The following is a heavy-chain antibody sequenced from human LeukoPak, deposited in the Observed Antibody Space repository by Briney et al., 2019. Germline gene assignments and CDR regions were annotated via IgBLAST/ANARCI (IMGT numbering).Heavy chain of an antibody. D-gene: IGHD3-22*01. CDR1: GVSISSYY. Sequence: SETLSLTCTVSGVSISSYYWSWIRQPAGKGLEWIGGIYSSGSTYYNPSLKSRVTISVDTSKNQFSLKLSSVTAADTAVYYCARIVVADFDYWGQGTLVTVSS. CDR2: IYSSGST. V-gene: IGHV4-59*05. CDR3: ARIVVADFDY. J-gene: IGHJ4*02.